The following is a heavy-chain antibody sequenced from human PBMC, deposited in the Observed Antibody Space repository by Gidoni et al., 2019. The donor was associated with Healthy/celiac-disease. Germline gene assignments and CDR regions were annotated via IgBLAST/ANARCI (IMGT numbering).Heavy chain of an antibody. CDR3: AKVSGLEVRGVTPYYFDY. CDR1: GFTFSSYG. D-gene: IGHD3-10*01. V-gene: IGHV3-30*18. Sequence: QVQLVDSGGGVVQPGRSLRLSCAASGFTFSSYGMHWVGQAPGKGLEWVAVISYDGSNKYYADSVKGRFTISRDNSKNTLYLQMNSLRAEDTAVYYCAKVSGLEVRGVTPYYFDYWGQGTLVTVSS. CDR2: ISYDGSNK. J-gene: IGHJ4*02.